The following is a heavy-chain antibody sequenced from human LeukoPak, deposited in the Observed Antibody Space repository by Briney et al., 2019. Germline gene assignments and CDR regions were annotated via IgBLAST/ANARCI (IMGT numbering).Heavy chain of an antibody. CDR1: GFTFSSYE. CDR2: IDSTDTI. CDR3: ADSNYWYPVDY. Sequence: GGSLRLSCAASGFTFSSYEMNWVRQAPGKGLQWISHIDSTDTIHYADSVKGRFTISRDNAKNSLYLQMNSLRAEDTALYYCADSNYWYPVDYWGRGTLVTVSS. D-gene: IGHD4-11*01. V-gene: IGHV3-48*03. J-gene: IGHJ4*02.